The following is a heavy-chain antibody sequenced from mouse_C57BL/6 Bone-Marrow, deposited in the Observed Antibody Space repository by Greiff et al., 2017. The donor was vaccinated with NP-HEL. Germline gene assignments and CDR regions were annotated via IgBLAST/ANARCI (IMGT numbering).Heavy chain of an antibody. J-gene: IGHJ4*01. Sequence: EVKLMESEGGLVQPGSSMKLSCTASGFTFSDYYMAWVRQVPEKGLEWVANINYDGSSTYYLDSLKSRFIISRDNAKNIRYLQLSSLKSEDTATYYCAREGGLRRRTYAMDYGGQGTSVTVSS. D-gene: IGHD2-4*01. CDR1: GFTFSDYY. CDR2: INYDGSST. CDR3: AREGGLRRRTYAMDY. V-gene: IGHV5-16*01.